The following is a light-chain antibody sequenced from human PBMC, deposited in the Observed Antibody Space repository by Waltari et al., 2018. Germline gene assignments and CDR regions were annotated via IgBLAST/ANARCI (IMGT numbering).Light chain of an antibody. V-gene: IGLV1-40*01. J-gene: IGLJ1*01. Sequence: QSVLTQPPSVSEAPGQRVPISCTGSGSDIGAGFDVQWYQQLPGTAPKLLISGNSYRPSGVPDRFSASRSGTSASLAITGLQAEDEADYYCQSWDSGLSAFVFGTGTKVTVL. CDR3: QSWDSGLSAFV. CDR2: GNS. CDR1: GSDIGAGFD.